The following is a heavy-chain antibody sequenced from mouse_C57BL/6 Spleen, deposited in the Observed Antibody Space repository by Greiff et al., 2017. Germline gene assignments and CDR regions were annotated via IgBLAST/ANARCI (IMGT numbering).Heavy chain of an antibody. D-gene: IGHD2-4*01. J-gene: IGHJ3*01. V-gene: IGHV1-62-2*01. CDR1: GYTFTEYT. CDR3: ARHEDGNDYDSAWFAY. Sequence: QVQLQQSGAELVKPGASVKLSCKASGYTFTEYTIHWVKQRSGQGLAWIGWFYPGSGSIKYNENFKDKATLTADKSSSTVYMELSRLTSDDSAVYFCARHEDGNDYDSAWFAYWGQGTLVTVSA. CDR2: FYPGSGSI.